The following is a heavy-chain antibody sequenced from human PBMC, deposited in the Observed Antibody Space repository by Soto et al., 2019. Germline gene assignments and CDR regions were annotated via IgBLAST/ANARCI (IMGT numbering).Heavy chain of an antibody. CDR2: IVVGSGNT. V-gene: IGHV1-58*01. Sequence: VKVCCKACGVTFTSSAVQWVRRARGQRLEWIGWIVVGSGNTNYAQKFQERVTITRDMSTSTAYMELSSLRSEDTAVYYCAATSTGRWVRNWFDPWGQGTLVTVSS. CDR3: AATSTGRWVRNWFDP. D-gene: IGHD1-26*01. CDR1: GVTFTSSA. J-gene: IGHJ5*02.